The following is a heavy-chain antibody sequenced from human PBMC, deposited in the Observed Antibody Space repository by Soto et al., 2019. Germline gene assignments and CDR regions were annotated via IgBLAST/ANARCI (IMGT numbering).Heavy chain of an antibody. CDR1: GYTFTNYG. Sequence: QVQLVQSGAEVKKPGASVKVSLRASGYTFTNYGISWVRQAPGQGLEWMGWIRAYNGNTNYAQKLQGRVTMTTDTSTSTAHMELRSLRSDDTAVYYCARDAPPADYWGQGTLVTVSS. J-gene: IGHJ4*02. V-gene: IGHV1-18*01. CDR2: IRAYNGNT. CDR3: ARDAPPADY.